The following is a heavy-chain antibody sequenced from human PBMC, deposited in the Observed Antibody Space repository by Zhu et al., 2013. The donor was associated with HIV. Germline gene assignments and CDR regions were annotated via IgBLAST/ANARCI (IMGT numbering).Heavy chain of an antibody. CDR2: IIFVFNVA. Sequence: QVQLXQSGTEVKKPGSSVKLSCRASGGTFSHYAIHWVRQAPGHGLEWVGGIIFVFNVANSAETFQGRVALTADVSKSTAFLTLSSLTLADTALYYCVLRPKYSRPSEAHLPFNYWGLGTLVTVAS. CDR1: GGTFSHYA. J-gene: IGHJ4*02. D-gene: IGHD6-6*01. CDR3: VLRPKYSRPSEAHLPFNY. V-gene: IGHV1-69*01.